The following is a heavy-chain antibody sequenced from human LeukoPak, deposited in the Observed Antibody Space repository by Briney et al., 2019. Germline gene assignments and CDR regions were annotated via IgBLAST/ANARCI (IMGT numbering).Heavy chain of an antibody. V-gene: IGHV1-8*03. J-gene: IGHJ5*02. CDR1: GYTVTSYD. CDR3: ARVGLWFGLPQFDP. D-gene: IGHD3-10*01. CDR2: MNPNSGNT. Sequence: ASVKVSCKASGYTVTSYDINWVRQATGQGLEWMGWMNPNSGNTGYAQKFQGRVTITRNTSISTAYMELSSLRSEDTAVYYCARVGLWFGLPQFDPWGQGTLVTVSS.